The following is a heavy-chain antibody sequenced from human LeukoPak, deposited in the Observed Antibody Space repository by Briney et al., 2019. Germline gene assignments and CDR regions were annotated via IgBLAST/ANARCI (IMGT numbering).Heavy chain of an antibody. D-gene: IGHD3-22*01. CDR1: GFTFRRYA. V-gene: IGHV3-23*01. CDR2: ISGSGGST. Sequence: GGSLRLSCAASGFTFRRYAMSWVREAPGKGLEGVSSISGSGGSTYYADSVKGRFTVSRDNSKNTLYLQMNSLRAEDTAVYYCAKANYYDSSGYYWGQGTLVTVSS. CDR3: AKANYYDSSGYY. J-gene: IGHJ4*02.